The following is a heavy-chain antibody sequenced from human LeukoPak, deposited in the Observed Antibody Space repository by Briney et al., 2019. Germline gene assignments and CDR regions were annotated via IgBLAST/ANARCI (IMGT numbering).Heavy chain of an antibody. CDR3: TGRFLEWLLYSDY. V-gene: IGHV3-49*04. CDR2: IRSKAYGGTT. J-gene: IGHJ4*02. CDR1: GFTFGDYA. D-gene: IGHD3-3*01. Sequence: PGRSPRLSCTASGFTFGDYAMSWVRQAPGKGLEWVGFIRSKAYGGTTEYAASVKGRFTISRDDSKSIAYLQMNSLKTEDTAVYYCTGRFLEWLLYSDYWGQGTLVTVSS.